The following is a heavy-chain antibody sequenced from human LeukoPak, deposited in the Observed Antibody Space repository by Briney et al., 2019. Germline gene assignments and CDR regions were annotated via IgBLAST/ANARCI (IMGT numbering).Heavy chain of an antibody. J-gene: IGHJ5*02. CDR1: GGSISSSSYY. D-gene: IGHD3-16*02. CDR3: ARARSTMITFGGVIVYNWFDP. CDR2: IYYSGST. Sequence: PSETLSLTCTVSGGSISSSSYYWDWIRQPPGKGLEWIGSIYYSGSTYYNPSLKSRVTISVDTSKNQFSLKLSSVTAADTAVYYCARARSTMITFGGVIVYNWFDPWGQGTLVTVSS. V-gene: IGHV4-39*07.